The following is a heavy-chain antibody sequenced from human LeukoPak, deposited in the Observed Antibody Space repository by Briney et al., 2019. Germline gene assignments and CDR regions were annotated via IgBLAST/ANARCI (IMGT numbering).Heavy chain of an antibody. CDR3: ARDDMVRGVIRD. V-gene: IGHV4-59*12. Sequence: SETLSLTCTVSGGSISSDYWSWIRQPPGKGLEWIGNIYYSGSTNYNPSLKSRVTMSVDTSKNQFSLKLSSVTAADTAVYYCARDDMVRGVIRDWGQGTLVTVSS. J-gene: IGHJ4*02. D-gene: IGHD3-10*01. CDR2: IYYSGST. CDR1: GGSISSDY.